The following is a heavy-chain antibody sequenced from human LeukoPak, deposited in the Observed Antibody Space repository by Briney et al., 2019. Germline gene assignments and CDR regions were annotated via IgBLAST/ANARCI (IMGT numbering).Heavy chain of an antibody. CDR3: ARRGDGYDYADY. CDR1: GGSISSSSYY. Sequence: SSETLSLTCTVSGGSISSSSYYWGWIRQPPGKGLEWIGSIYYSGSTYYNPSLKSRVTISVDTSKNQFSLKLSSVTAADTAVYYCARRGDGYDYADYWGQGTLVTVSS. J-gene: IGHJ4*02. V-gene: IGHV4-39*01. CDR2: IYYSGST. D-gene: IGHD5-24*01.